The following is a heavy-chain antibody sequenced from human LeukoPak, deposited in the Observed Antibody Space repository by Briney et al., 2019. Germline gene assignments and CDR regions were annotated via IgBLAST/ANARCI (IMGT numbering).Heavy chain of an antibody. D-gene: IGHD6-19*01. J-gene: IGHJ4*02. V-gene: IGHV3-11*01. CDR3: ATLSSSSVGY. CDR2: IGISGSPI. Sequence: WFSYIGISGSPIYYAASVKGRFTISRDNAKNSVYLQLNSLRAEDTAFYYCATLSSSSVGYWGQGTLVTVSS.